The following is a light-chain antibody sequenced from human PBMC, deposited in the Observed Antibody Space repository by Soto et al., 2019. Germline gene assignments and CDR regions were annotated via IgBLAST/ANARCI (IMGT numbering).Light chain of an antibody. V-gene: IGKV3-20*01. Sequence: EVVLTQSPGTLSLSPGERATLSCRASQSVSATYIAWYQQKSGQAPRLLLYGASSSATGIPDRFSGSGSGTEFTLTIDRLEPEDFATYYCQQYCSSPRAFGQGTKVEIK. CDR1: QSVSATY. J-gene: IGKJ1*01. CDR2: GAS. CDR3: QQYCSSPRA.